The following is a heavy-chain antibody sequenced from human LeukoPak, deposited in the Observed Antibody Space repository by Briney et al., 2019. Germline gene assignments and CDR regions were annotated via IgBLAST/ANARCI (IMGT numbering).Heavy chain of an antibody. CDR3: ARATKVAALVGAQNYYYYYMDV. Sequence: PVASVKVSCKASGYTFTDYYIHWVRQAPGQGLKWMGWINPNSGATNHAQKSHGRVTMTRDTSISTAYMELSRLRSDDTAVYYCARATKVAALVGAQNYYYYYMDVWGKGTTVTVSS. V-gene: IGHV1-2*02. CDR1: GYTFTDYY. D-gene: IGHD1-26*01. CDR2: INPNSGAT. J-gene: IGHJ6*03.